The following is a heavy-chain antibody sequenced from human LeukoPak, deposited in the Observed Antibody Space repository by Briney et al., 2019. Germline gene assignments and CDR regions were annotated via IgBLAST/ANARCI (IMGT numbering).Heavy chain of an antibody. D-gene: IGHD2-15*01. CDR1: GYTFTGYY. J-gene: IGHJ5*02. Sequence: ASVKVSCKAAGYTFTGYYMFWVRQAPGQGLEWMGRINPNSGGTNYAQKFQGRVTMTRDTSISTAYVELSRLRSDDTAMYYCARGYCSGGSCYSVENWFDPWGQGTLVTVSS. CDR3: ARGYCSGGSCYSVENWFDP. CDR2: INPNSGGT. V-gene: IGHV1-2*06.